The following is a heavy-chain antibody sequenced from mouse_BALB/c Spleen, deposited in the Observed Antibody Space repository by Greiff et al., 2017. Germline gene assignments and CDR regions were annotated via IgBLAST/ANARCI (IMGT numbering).Heavy chain of an antibody. Sequence: EVQVVESGGGLVQPGGSLKLSCAASGFTFSSYTMSWVRQTPEKRLEWVAYISNGGGSTYYPDTVKGRFTISRDNAKNTLYLQMSSLKSEDTAMYYCARQGGLRYYFDYWGQGTTLTVSS. CDR2: ISNGGGST. CDR1: GFTFSSYT. D-gene: IGHD2-4*01. V-gene: IGHV5-12-2*01. CDR3: ARQGGLRYYFDY. J-gene: IGHJ2*01.